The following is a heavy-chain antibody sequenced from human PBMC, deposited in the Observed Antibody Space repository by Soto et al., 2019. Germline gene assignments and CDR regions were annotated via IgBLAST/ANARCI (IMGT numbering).Heavy chain of an antibody. CDR3: ARDQSIAARRSRYGMDV. CDR1: GFTFSSYS. V-gene: IGHV3-48*02. CDR2: ISSSSSTI. J-gene: IGHJ6*02. Sequence: EVQLVESGGGLVQPGGSLRLSCAASGFTFSSYSMNWVRQAPGKGLEWVSYISSSSSTIYYADSVKGRFTISRDNAKNSLYLQMNSLRDEDTAVYYCARDQSIAARRSRYGMDVWGQGTTVTVSS. D-gene: IGHD6-6*01.